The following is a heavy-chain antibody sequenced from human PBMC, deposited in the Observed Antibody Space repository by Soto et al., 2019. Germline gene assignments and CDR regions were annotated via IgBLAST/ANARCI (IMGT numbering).Heavy chain of an antibody. D-gene: IGHD2-2*01. CDR3: ARYPESYYYYAMDV. CDR2: ISFDGSNK. Sequence: GGSLRLSCAASGFTFSSYTMHWVRQAPGKWLEWVAVISFDGSNKYYADSVKGRFTISRDNSKNTLYLQMNSLRADDTAVYYCARYPESYYYYAMDVWGQGXTVTVPS. V-gene: IGHV3-30-3*01. CDR1: GFTFSSYT. J-gene: IGHJ6*02.